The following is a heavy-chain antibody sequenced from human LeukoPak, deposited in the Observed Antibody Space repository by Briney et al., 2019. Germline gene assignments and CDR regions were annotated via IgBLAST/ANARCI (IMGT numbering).Heavy chain of an antibody. D-gene: IGHD3-3*01. Sequence: SVKVSCKASGGTFSSYAISWVRQAPGQGLEWMGGIIPIFGTANYAQKFQGRVTITADKSTSTAYMELSSLRSEDTAVYYCARANYDFWSGYLSHYFDYWGQGTLITVSS. CDR3: ARANYDFWSGYLSHYFDY. CDR1: GGTFSSYA. CDR2: IIPIFGTA. V-gene: IGHV1-69*06. J-gene: IGHJ4*02.